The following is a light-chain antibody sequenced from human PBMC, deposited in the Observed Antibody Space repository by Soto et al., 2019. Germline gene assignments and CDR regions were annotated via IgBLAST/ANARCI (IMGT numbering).Light chain of an antibody. CDR1: QNINNY. J-gene: IGKJ5*01. Sequence: DIQITQSPSSRSASVGERVTITCQASQNINNYLNWYQQKPGRAPKLLIYDASNLEAGVPSRFRGSGSGTDFTFTISRLQPEDIATYYCQQYENLPTFGQGTRLEIK. CDR3: QQYENLPT. V-gene: IGKV1-33*01. CDR2: DAS.